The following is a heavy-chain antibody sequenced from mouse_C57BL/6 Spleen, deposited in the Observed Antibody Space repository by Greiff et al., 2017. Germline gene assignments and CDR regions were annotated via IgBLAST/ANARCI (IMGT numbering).Heavy chain of an antibody. CDR1: GYSITSGYY. V-gene: IGHV3-6*01. Sequence: EVQLQQSGPGLVKPSQSLSLTCSVTGYSITSGYYWNWIRQFPGNKLEWMGYISYDGSNNYNPSLKNRISITRDTSKNQFFLKLNSVTTEDTATYYCARDEGYYFDYWGQGTTLTVSS. CDR3: ARDEGYYFDY. J-gene: IGHJ2*01. CDR2: ISYDGSN.